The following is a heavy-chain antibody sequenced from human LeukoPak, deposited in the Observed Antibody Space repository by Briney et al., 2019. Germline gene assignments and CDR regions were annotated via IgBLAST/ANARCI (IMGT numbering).Heavy chain of an antibody. Sequence: SETLSLTCTVSGGSISSYYWSWIRPPPGKGLEWIGYIYYSGSTNYNPSLKSRVTISVDTSKNQFSLKLSSVTAADTAVYYCARDTAVAGTWYFDLWGRGTLVTVSS. J-gene: IGHJ2*01. CDR2: IYYSGST. V-gene: IGHV4-59*01. CDR3: ARDTAVAGTWYFDL. CDR1: GGSISSYY. D-gene: IGHD6-19*01.